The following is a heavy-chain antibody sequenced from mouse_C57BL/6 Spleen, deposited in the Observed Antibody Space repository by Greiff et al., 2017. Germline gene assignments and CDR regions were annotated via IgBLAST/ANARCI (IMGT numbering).Heavy chain of an antibody. D-gene: IGHD1-1*01. J-gene: IGHJ1*03. CDR2: IDPSDSYT. V-gene: IGHV1-59*01. CDR3: ARGYGSSYGWYFDV. Sequence: QVQLKQPGAELVRPGTSVKLSCKASGYTFTSYWMHWVKQRPGQGLEWIGVIDPSDSYTNYNQKFKGKATLTVDTSSSTAYMQLSSLTSEDSAVYYCARGYGSSYGWYFDVWGTGTTVTVSS. CDR1: GYTFTSYW.